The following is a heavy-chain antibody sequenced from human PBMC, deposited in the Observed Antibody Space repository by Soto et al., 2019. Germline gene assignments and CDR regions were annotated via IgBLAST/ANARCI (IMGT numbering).Heavy chain of an antibody. CDR3: ARDREVYGDYRPDYYYYGMDV. Sequence: PSQTFPDTYAVSAELPSRGYYWVWIRQLPGKGLEWIGSIYHSGSTYYNPSLKSRVTISVDTSKNQFSLKLSSVTAADTAVYYCARDREVYGDYRPDYYYYGMDVWGQGTTVT. J-gene: IGHJ6*02. V-gene: IGHV4-38-2*02. CDR1: AELPSRGYY. CDR2: IYHSGST. D-gene: IGHD4-17*01.